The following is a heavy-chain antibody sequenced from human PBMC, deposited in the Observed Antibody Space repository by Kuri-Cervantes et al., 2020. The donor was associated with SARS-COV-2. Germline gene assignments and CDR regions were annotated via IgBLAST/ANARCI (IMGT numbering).Heavy chain of an antibody. V-gene: IGHV4-39*07. D-gene: IGHD6-13*01. Sequence: GSLRLSCNVSGGSISSSNYYWAWIRQPPGKGLEWVGSIYHSGSTYYNPSLKSRVTISVDTSKNQFSLKLSSVTAADTAVYYCARTSRSSSWTFDYWSQGTLVTVSS. CDR3: ARTSRSSSWTFDY. CDR2: IYHSGST. J-gene: IGHJ4*02. CDR1: GGSISSSNYY.